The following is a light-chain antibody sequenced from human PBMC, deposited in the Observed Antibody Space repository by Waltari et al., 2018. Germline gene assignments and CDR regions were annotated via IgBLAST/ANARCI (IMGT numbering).Light chain of an antibody. CDR3: QQYDNLPIT. V-gene: IGKV1-33*01. CDR1: QDISNY. Sequence: DIQMTQSPSSLSASVGDRVTITCQASQDISNYLNWYQQKPGKAPKLLIYDASNLETGVPSRFSGSVSGTDFTFTISSLQPEDIATYYCQQYDNLPITFGQGTRLRLN. CDR2: DAS. J-gene: IGKJ5*01.